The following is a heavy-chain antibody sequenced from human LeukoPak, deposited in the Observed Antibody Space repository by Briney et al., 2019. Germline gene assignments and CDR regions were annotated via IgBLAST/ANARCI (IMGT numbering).Heavy chain of an antibody. J-gene: IGHJ6*03. Sequence: PGGSLRLSCAASGFTFSSYWMHWVRQAPGKGLVWVSRINSDGSSTSYADSVKGRFTISRDNAKNTLYLQMNSLRAEDAAVYYCAREAPMVRGYTPHYYYYYMDVWGKGTTVTISS. CDR1: GFTFSSYW. D-gene: IGHD3-10*01. CDR3: AREAPMVRGYTPHYYYYYMDV. CDR2: INSDGSST. V-gene: IGHV3-74*01.